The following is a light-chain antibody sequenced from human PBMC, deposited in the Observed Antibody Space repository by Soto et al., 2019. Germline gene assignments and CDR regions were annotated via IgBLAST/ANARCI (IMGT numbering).Light chain of an antibody. CDR3: SSFAGTNSFV. CDR1: SSDVGSYNL. V-gene: IGLV2-23*01. J-gene: IGLJ1*01. CDR2: EDN. Sequence: QSALTQPASVSGSPGQSITISCTGTSSDVGSYNLVSWYQHHPGKAPKFIIYEDNKRPSGVSNRFSGSKSGNTASLTISGLQAEDEADYYCSSFAGTNSFVFGTGTKLTVL.